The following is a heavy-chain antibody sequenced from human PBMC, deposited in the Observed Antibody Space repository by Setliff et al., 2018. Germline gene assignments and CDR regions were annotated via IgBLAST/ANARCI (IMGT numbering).Heavy chain of an antibody. CDR2: ISGYTGNT. CDR3: SRLVRYCTVTSCQRASGGEH. D-gene: IGHD2-8*02. J-gene: IGHJ1*01. V-gene: IGHV1-18*01. CDR1: GYTFTDYG. Sequence: ASVKVSCKASGYTFTDYGITWVRQAPGQGLEWMGWISGYTGNTNYAHKLQGRVTLTTDTSTGTAYMELRSLRSDDTAVYYCSRLVRYCTVTSCQRASGGEHWGQGTLVTV.